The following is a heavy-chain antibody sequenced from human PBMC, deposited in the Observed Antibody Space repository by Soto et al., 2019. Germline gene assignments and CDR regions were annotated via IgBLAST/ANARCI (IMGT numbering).Heavy chain of an antibody. V-gene: IGHV4-30-4*01. J-gene: IGHJ4*02. CDR3: AREHHSIGY. CDR1: GGTISSGDYY. D-gene: IGHD6-6*01. Sequence: PSETLSLTCTVAGGTISSGDYYWSWIRQPPGKGLEWIGYIYYSGSTYYNPSLKSRVTISVDTSKNQFSLKLSSVTAADTAVYYCAREHHSIGYWGQGTLVTVSS. CDR2: IYYSGST.